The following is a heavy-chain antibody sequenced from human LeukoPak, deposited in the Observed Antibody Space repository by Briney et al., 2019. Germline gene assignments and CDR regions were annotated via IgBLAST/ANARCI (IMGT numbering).Heavy chain of an antibody. CDR3: ARPQGSGSYYFDY. V-gene: IGHV3-23*01. Sequence: GGSLRLSCAASGFTFSNYAMSWVRQAPGKGLDWVSAISGSGGSTYYADSVKGRFTISRDSSKSTLYLQMNSLRAEDTAVYYCARPQGSGSYYFDYWGQGTLVTVSS. D-gene: IGHD3-10*01. J-gene: IGHJ4*02. CDR1: GFTFSNYA. CDR2: ISGSGGST.